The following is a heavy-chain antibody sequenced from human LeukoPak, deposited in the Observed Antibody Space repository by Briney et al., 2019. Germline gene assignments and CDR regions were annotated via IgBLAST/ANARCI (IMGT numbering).Heavy chain of an antibody. CDR1: GFTFSSYG. CDR3: ARGLIKDQLLLFDY. CDR2: IWNDGSNK. V-gene: IGHV3-33*08. J-gene: IGHJ4*02. Sequence: RGSLRLSCAASGFTFSSYGMHWVRQAPGKGLEWVAVIWNDGSNKYYADSVKGRFTISRDNSKNTLYLQMNSLRAEDTAVYYCARGLIKDQLLLFDYWGQGTLVTVSS. D-gene: IGHD2-2*01.